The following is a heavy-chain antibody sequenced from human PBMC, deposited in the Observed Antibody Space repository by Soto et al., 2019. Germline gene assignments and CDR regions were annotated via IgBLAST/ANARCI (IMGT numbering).Heavy chain of an antibody. Sequence: ASVKVSCTASGYTFTSYGISWVRQAPGQGLXGMXGIXXYXGXXXYXXXLQGRVTMTTDTSTSTAYMALRSLRSDDTAVYYCARDPSLYGDYDYWGQGTLVTVSS. CDR1: GYTFTSYG. V-gene: IGHV1-18*04. J-gene: IGHJ4*02. CDR3: ARDPSLYGDYDY. D-gene: IGHD4-17*01. CDR2: IXXYXGXX.